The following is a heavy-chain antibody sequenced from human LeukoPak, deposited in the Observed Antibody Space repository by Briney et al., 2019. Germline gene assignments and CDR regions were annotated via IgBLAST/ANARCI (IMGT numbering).Heavy chain of an antibody. J-gene: IGHJ4*02. Sequence: GASVKVSCKAFGYTFTNYAISWVRQAPGHGFEWLGWINTYNGDAKYPLNIQGRVSLTTDTFTSTAYMELWSLRPDDTAVYYCTRYPTISGHYYFDYWGQGTLVTVSS. D-gene: IGHD2/OR15-2a*01. CDR2: INTYNGDA. CDR3: TRYPTISGHYYFDY. V-gene: IGHV1-18*01. CDR1: GYTFTNYA.